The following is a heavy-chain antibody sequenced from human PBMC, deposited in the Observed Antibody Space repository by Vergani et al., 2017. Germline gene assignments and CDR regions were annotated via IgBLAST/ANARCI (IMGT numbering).Heavy chain of an antibody. Sequence: EVQLVQSGAEVKKPGESLRISCKGSGYSFTSYWISWVRQMPGKGLEWMGRIDPSDSYTNYSPSFQGHVTISADKSISTAYLQWSSLKASDTAMYYCARRLGYCSSTSCSSDGNYYYYYGMDVWGQGTTVTVSS. CDR2: IDPSDSYT. CDR3: ARRLGYCSSTSCSSDGNYYYYYGMDV. CDR1: GYSFTSYW. D-gene: IGHD2-2*01. J-gene: IGHJ6*02. V-gene: IGHV5-10-1*01.